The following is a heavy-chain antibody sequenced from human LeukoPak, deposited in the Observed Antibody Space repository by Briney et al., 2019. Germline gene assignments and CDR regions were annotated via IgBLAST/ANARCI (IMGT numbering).Heavy chain of an antibody. V-gene: IGHV4-59*08. CDR1: GGSISSYY. J-gene: IGHJ4*02. D-gene: IGHD3-10*01. CDR2: LYYSGST. Sequence: PSETLSLTCTGSGGSISSYYWSWIRQPPGQGLEWIVYLYYSGSTNYNPSLKSRVTISVDTSKSQFSLKLSSVTAADTAVYYWARLGVGVTMVRGVIGIFDYWGQGTLVTVSS. CDR3: ARLGVGVTMVRGVIGIFDY.